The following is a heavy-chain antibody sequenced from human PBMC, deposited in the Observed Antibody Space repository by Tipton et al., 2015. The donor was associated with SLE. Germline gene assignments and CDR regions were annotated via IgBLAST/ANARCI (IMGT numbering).Heavy chain of an antibody. Sequence: SLRLSCAASGFTFSTYGMHWVRQAPGKGLEWVSVIHGGGRAFYADSVRGRFTISRDNSENSLYLQMNSLRTEDTAVYFCAKDGEDYGDSWVDYWGQGTLVTVSS. CDR2: IHGGGRA. V-gene: IGHV3-NL1*01. CDR3: AKDGEDYGDSWVDY. J-gene: IGHJ4*02. D-gene: IGHD4-17*01. CDR1: GFTFSTYG.